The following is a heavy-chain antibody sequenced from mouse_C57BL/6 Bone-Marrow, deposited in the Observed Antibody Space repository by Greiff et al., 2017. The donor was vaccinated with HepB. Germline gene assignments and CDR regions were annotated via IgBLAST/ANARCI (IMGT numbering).Heavy chain of an antibody. CDR1: GYTFTSYW. CDR2: ILPGSGST. V-gene: IGHV1-9*01. Sequence: QVQLQQPGAELVKPGASVKLSCKASGYTFTSYWMHWVKQRPGRGLEWIGEILPGSGSTNYNEKFKGKATFTADTSSNTAYMQLSSLTTEDSAIYYCARGWLLLYYAMDYWGQGTSVTVSS. D-gene: IGHD2-3*01. J-gene: IGHJ4*01. CDR3: ARGWLLLYYAMDY.